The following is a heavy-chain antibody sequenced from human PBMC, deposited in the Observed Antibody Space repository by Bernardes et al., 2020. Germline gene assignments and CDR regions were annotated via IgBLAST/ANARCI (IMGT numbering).Heavy chain of an antibody. D-gene: IGHD2-2*03. V-gene: IGHV4-61*01. J-gene: IGHJ2*01. CDR3: ARGDGYCSSTSCPYWYFDL. CDR2: IYYSGST. Sequence: SEPLSLTCTVSGGSVSSGSYYWSWIRQPPGQGLEWIGYIYYSGSTNYNPSLKSRVTISVDTSKNQFSLKLSSVTAEDTAVYYCARGDGYCSSTSCPYWYFDLWGRGTLVTVSS. CDR1: GGSVSSGSYY.